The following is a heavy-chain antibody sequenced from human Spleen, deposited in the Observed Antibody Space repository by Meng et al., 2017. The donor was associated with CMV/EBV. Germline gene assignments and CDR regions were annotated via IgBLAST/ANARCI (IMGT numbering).Heavy chain of an antibody. D-gene: IGHD2-15*01. J-gene: IGHJ4*02. Sequence: QVQLQESGPGLVKPSETLSPTCTVSGGSISSYYWSWIRQPAGKGLEWIGRIYTSGSTNYNPSLKSRVTMSVDTSKNQFSLKLSSVTAADTAVYYCARDGASGGSWPATPEGFDYWGQGTLVTVAS. CDR2: IYTSGST. CDR1: GGSISSYY. CDR3: ARDGASGGSWPATPEGFDY. V-gene: IGHV4-4*07.